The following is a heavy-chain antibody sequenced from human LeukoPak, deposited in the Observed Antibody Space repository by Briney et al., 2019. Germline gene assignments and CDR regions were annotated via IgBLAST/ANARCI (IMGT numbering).Heavy chain of an antibody. CDR3: AKGWVGEASDFVLDS. J-gene: IGHJ4*02. V-gene: IGHV3-23*01. CDR2: FAGSGGGS. D-gene: IGHD1-26*01. CDR1: GFVFTSFA. Sequence: GESLRLSCAASGFVFTSFAMTWVRQAPGEGLQWVSTFAGSGGGSYYADSVKGRFTISRDNSENTVYLQMNSLRVEDTAVYYCAKGWVGEASDFVLDSWGQGTLVTVSS.